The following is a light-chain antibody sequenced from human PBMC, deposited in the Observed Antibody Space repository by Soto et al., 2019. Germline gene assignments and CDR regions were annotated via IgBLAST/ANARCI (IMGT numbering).Light chain of an antibody. V-gene: IGKV3-20*01. CDR2: DAS. CDR1: QTVINNY. J-gene: IGKJ1*01. Sequence: FVLTQSPGTLSLSPVERATLSCRASQTVINNYLAWYPQKPGQAPRLLIYDASSRDTGIPDRFSGSGSGTDFTLTISRLEPEDFAVYYCQQYGSSSWTFGQGTKVDI. CDR3: QQYGSSSWT.